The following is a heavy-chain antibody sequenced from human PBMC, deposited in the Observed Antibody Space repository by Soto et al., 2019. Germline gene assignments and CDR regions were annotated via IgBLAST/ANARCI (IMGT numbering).Heavy chain of an antibody. CDR1: GFTFSSYW. CDR3: ASGGGYCSSTSCYNFYYYYGMDV. Sequence: GGSLRLSCAASGFTFSSYWMSWVRQAPGKGLEWVANIKQDGSEKYYVDSVKGRFTISRDNAKNSLYLQMNSLRAEDTAVYYCASGGGYCSSTSCYNFYYYYGMDVWGQGTTVTVSS. CDR2: IKQDGSEK. V-gene: IGHV3-7*01. D-gene: IGHD2-2*02. J-gene: IGHJ6*02.